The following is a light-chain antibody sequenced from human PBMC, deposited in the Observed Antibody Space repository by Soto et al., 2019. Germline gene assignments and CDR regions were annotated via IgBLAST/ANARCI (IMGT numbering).Light chain of an antibody. CDR3: QQYGSSPPT. CDR1: QDISRRY. J-gene: IGKJ1*01. V-gene: IGKV3-20*01. CDR2: GAS. Sequence: ENVLTQSPGTLSLSPSERATLSCRASQDISRRYLAWYQQNPGQGPRLLIYGASSRATGNPDRFSGSGYGTDFTLTINRLEPEDFALYYCQQYGSSPPTFGQGTKVDIK.